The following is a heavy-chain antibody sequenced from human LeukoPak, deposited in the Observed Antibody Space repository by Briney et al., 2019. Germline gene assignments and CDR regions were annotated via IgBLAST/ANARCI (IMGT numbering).Heavy chain of an antibody. Sequence: SETLSLTCTVSDYSISSGYGYYWGWIRQPPGKGLEWIGNIYHSGITYYNHFNSSLKSRVTISIDTSKNQFSLKLRSVTAVDTAVYYCARDLMYTYSSGCMSPWGQGTLVTVSS. J-gene: IGHJ5*02. CDR2: IYHSGIT. CDR3: ARDLMYTYSSGCMSP. D-gene: IGHD6-19*01. V-gene: IGHV4-38-2*02. CDR1: DYSISSGYGYY.